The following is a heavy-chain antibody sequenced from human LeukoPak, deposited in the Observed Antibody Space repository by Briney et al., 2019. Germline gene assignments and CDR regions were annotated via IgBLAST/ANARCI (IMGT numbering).Heavy chain of an antibody. Sequence: SETLSLTCTVSGGSISSYYWSWIRQPPGKGLEWIGYIYYSGSTNYNPSLKSRVTISVDTSKNQFSLKLSSVTAADTAVYYCARASGSGSYWGQGTLVTVSS. CDR2: IYYSGST. V-gene: IGHV4-59*01. D-gene: IGHD1-26*01. CDR1: GGSISSYY. CDR3: ARASGSGSY. J-gene: IGHJ4*02.